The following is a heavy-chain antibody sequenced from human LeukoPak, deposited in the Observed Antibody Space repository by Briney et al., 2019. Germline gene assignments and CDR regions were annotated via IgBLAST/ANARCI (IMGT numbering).Heavy chain of an antibody. Sequence: GSLRLSCAASGFTFSSYAMSWVRQAPGKGLEWVSAISGSGGSTYYADSVKGRFTISRDNSKNTLYLQMNSLRAEDTAVYYCARISMFTFGGVTSDGGFDPWGQGTLVTVSS. J-gene: IGHJ5*02. CDR1: GFTFSSYA. D-gene: IGHD3-16*01. CDR3: ARISMFTFGGVTSDGGFDP. CDR2: ISGSGGST. V-gene: IGHV3-23*01.